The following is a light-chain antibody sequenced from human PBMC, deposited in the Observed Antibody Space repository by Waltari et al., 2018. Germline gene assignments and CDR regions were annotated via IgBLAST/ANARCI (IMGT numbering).Light chain of an antibody. CDR3: KRYDNLPIFA. Sequence: DIQMTQSPSSLSAFVGDRVIMTYQPTQDISNYLNWYQQKPGKAPKLLSRDASNLETAVPPRFSGRQSRKDFNLTSSSLQPEDVGTYYGKRYDNLPIFAFGPGTKVEIK. CDR1: QDISNY. J-gene: IGKJ3*01. CDR2: DAS. V-gene: IGKV1-33*01.